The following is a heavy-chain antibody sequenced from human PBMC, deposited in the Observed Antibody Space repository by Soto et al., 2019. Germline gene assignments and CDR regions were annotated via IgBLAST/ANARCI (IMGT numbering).Heavy chain of an antibody. CDR2: INCSGENT. V-gene: IGHV3-23*01. CDR1: GFTFSGYA. D-gene: IGHD5-12*01. J-gene: IGHJ6*02. CDR3: AKQIVATIILTQYYYGMDV. Sequence: GGSLRLSCAASGFTFSGYAMTWVRQAPGKGLEWVSGINCSGENTYYADSVKGRFSISRDNSKNTLYLQMNSLRAEDTAVYYCAKQIVATIILTQYYYGMDVWGQGTTVTVSS.